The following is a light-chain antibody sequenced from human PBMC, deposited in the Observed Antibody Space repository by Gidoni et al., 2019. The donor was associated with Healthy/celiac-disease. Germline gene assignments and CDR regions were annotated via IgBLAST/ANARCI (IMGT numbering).Light chain of an antibody. Sequence: DIVMTQSPDSLAVSLGERATINFKSSQSVLYSSNNKNYLAWYQQKSGQPPKLLIYWASTRESGVPDRFSGSGSGTDFTLTISSLQAEDVAVYYCQQYYTTPRTFXPXTKVDIK. CDR2: WAS. CDR1: QSVLYSSNNKNY. CDR3: QQYYTTPRT. J-gene: IGKJ3*01. V-gene: IGKV4-1*01.